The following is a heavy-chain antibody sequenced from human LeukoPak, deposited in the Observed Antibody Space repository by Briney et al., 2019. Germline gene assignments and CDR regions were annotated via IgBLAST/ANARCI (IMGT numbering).Heavy chain of an antibody. CDR3: ARGSSRSYSRSWYEY. Sequence: PSETLSLTCAVYGGSFSGYCWSWIRQPPGKGMGWIGEINHSGSTNYNPSLKSRVTISVDTSKNQFSLKLSSVTAADTAVYYCARGSSRSYSRSWYEYWGQGTLVTVSS. CDR2: INHSGST. D-gene: IGHD6-13*01. J-gene: IGHJ4*02. CDR1: GGSFSGYC. V-gene: IGHV4-34*01.